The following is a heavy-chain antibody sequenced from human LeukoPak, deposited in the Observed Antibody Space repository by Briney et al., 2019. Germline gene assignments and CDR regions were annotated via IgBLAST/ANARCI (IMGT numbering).Heavy chain of an antibody. D-gene: IGHD1-26*01. CDR1: GFTFSEYY. V-gene: IGHV3-11*05. J-gene: IGHJ4*02. CDR3: ARGKWELLLGPDY. CDR2: IRSSSSYT. Sequence: PGGALRLSRAASGFTFSEYYMSWIRQAPGKGLEWVSYIRSSSSYTNYAESAKGRFTISRDNAKNTLYLQMNRLSAEDTDVYYCARGKWELLLGPDYWGQGTLVTVSS.